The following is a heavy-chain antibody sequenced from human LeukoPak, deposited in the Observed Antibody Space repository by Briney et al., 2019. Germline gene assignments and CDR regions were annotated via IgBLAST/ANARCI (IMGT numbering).Heavy chain of an antibody. D-gene: IGHD2-2*01. V-gene: IGHV3-48*04. CDR3: ASQSIVPAAMVSWYFDL. CDR1: GFSFNTYR. J-gene: IGHJ2*01. Sequence: GGSLRLSCAGSGFSFNTYRMNWIRQAPGKGLEWISYISSSGSTIYYADSVKGRFTISRDNAKNSLYLQMNSLRAEDTAVYYCASQSIVPAAMVSWYFDLWGRGTLVTVSS. CDR2: ISSSGSTI.